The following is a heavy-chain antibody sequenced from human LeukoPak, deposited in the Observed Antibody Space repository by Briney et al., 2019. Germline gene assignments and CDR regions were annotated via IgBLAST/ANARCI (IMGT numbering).Heavy chain of an antibody. CDR3: AKKDYVRGVNIHSFEY. V-gene: IGHV3-23*01. Sequence: PGGSLRLSCAASGFTFSSSAMSWVRQAPGKGLEWLSTISGGGGSTYYADSVKGRFTISRDNSKNTLYLQMNSLRAEDTAVYYCAKKDYVRGVNIHSFEYWGQGTLVTVSS. CDR2: ISGGGGST. D-gene: IGHD3-10*02. CDR1: GFTFSSSA. J-gene: IGHJ4*02.